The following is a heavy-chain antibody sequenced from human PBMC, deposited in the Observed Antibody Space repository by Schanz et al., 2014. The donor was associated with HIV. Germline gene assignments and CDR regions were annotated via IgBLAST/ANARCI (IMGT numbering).Heavy chain of an antibody. Sequence: QVQLVQSGVEVKKPGASVKVSCKASGYSFTGFFLHWVRQAPGQGLEWMGWINPNRGGTNYAQKYLGRVTMTRDTSISTAYIELSSLTSDDTAAYYCASEGTAARQFYYYGMDVWGQGTTVTVSS. CDR2: INPNRGGT. V-gene: IGHV1-2*02. CDR3: ASEGTAARQFYYYGMDV. J-gene: IGHJ6*02. CDR1: GYSFTGFF. D-gene: IGHD6-6*01.